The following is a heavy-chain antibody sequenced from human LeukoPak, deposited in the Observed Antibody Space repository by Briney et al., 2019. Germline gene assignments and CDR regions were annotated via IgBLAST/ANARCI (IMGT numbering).Heavy chain of an antibody. Sequence: SQTLSLTCNVSGGSISSDGYFWSWIRQHPGKGLEWIGYIFYSGSTYYNPSLKSRVIISVDTSKNQFSLKLKSVTAADTAVYYCARSSGYWNPNDYWGQGTLATVSS. CDR3: ARSSGYWNPNDY. CDR2: IFYSGST. J-gene: IGHJ4*02. CDR1: GGSISSDGYF. D-gene: IGHD3-22*01. V-gene: IGHV4-31*03.